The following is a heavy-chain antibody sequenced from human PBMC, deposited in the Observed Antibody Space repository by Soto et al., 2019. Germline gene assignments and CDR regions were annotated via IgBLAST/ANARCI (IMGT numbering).Heavy chain of an antibody. CDR3: ARDKITGLFDY. CDR2: INHSGST. V-gene: IGHV4-34*01. D-gene: IGHD2-8*02. CDR1: GGSISSYY. J-gene: IGHJ4*02. Sequence: WETLSLTCTVSGGSISSYYWSWIRQPPGTGLEWIGEINHSGSTNYNPSLKSRVTISVDTSKNQFSLKLTSVTAADTAVYYCARDKITGLFDYWGQGTLVTVSS.